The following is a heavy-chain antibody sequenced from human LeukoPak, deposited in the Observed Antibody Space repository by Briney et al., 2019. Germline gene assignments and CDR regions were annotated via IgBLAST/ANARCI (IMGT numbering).Heavy chain of an antibody. Sequence: ASVKVSCKASGYTFTSYDINWARQATGQGLEWLGWMNPNSGSTGYAQKFQGRVTMTRSTSISTAYMELSGLRSEDTAVYYCARGSVVSRGHNWFDPWGQGTRVTVSS. CDR3: ARGSVVSRGHNWFDP. V-gene: IGHV1-8*01. CDR2: MNPNSGST. J-gene: IGHJ5*02. CDR1: GYTFTSYD. D-gene: IGHD3-22*01.